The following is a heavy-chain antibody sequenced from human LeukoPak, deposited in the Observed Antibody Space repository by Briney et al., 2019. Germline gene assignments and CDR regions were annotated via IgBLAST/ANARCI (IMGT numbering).Heavy chain of an antibody. CDR2: ISWDDSST. V-gene: IGHV3-43D*03. CDR1: GFTFDDYA. Sequence: GGSLRLSCAASGFTFDDYAMHWVRQAPGKGLEGVSLISWDDSSTYYADSVKGRFTIPRDNSKNSLYLQMNGLRAEDTALYYCAKDYSLQGFYGLDYWGQGTLVTVSS. D-gene: IGHD2/OR15-2a*01. CDR3: AKDYSLQGFYGLDY. J-gene: IGHJ4*02.